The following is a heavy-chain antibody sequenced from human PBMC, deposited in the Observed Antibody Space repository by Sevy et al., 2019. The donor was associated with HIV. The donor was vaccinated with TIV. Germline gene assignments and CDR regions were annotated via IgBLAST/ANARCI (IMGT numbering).Heavy chain of an antibody. Sequence: GGSLRLSCTGSGFTFGDYAMSWFRQAPGMGLEWVGFIRSKDYGGATEYAASVKGRFTISRDDSKSIADLQMNSLKTEDTAVYYCTRGYYYDSSGYSDYRGQGTLVTVSS. V-gene: IGHV3-49*03. CDR1: GFTFGDYA. CDR3: TRGYYYDSSGYSDY. J-gene: IGHJ4*02. CDR2: IRSKDYGGAT. D-gene: IGHD3-22*01.